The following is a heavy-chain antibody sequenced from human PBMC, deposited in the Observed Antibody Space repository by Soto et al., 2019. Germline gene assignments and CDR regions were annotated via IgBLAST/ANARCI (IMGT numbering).Heavy chain of an antibody. Sequence: GGSLRLSCAASGFTFSNCGMNWVRQTPGKGLEWVSYISDSGATKHYADSVKGRFTISRDNGKDSLYLQMNSLRDEDTAVYFCARCSRNSCYSYGVDVWGQGATVTVS. V-gene: IGHV3-48*02. CDR3: ARCSRNSCYSYGVDV. J-gene: IGHJ6*02. CDR1: GFTFSNCG. CDR2: ISDSGATK. D-gene: IGHD2-15*01.